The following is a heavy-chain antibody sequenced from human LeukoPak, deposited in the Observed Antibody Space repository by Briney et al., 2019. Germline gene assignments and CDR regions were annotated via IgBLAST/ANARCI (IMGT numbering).Heavy chain of an antibody. V-gene: IGHV1-2*02. D-gene: IGHD6-19*01. CDR1: GYTSTGYY. J-gene: IGHJ4*02. Sequence: ASVKVSCKASGYTSTGYYMHWVRQAPEQGLEWMGWINPNSGGTNYAQKFQGRVTMTRDTSISTAYMELSRLRSDDTAVYYCAREDIAVAGTLVDYWGQGTLVTVSS. CDR2: INPNSGGT. CDR3: AREDIAVAGTLVDY.